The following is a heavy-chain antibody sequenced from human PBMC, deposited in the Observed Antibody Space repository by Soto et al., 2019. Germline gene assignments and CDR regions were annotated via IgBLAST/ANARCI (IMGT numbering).Heavy chain of an antibody. CDR2: VFYSGST. D-gene: IGHD6-6*01. CDR3: VRQGNVPARPVYYYGMDG. CDR1: GDSISSTNYY. J-gene: IGHJ6*02. V-gene: IGHV4-39*01. Sequence: SATLSLTCIVSGDSISSTNYYWGWIRQPPGKGLEWVGTVFYSGSTYYSPSLKGLVTISLDKPKNKFSLSLTSVTAADTAGYYCVRQGNVPARPVYYYGMDGWGQGTTVT.